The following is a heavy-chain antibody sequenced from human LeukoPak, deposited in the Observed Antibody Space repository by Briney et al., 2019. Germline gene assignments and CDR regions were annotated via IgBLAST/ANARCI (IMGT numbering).Heavy chain of an antibody. Sequence: ASVKVSCKASGYTFTNYYIHGVRQAPGQGLEWLGVINPSGGGTTYAQKFQGRLTMTRDTSTSTVYMELNSLRSDDTAVYYCARDLGIWGYFDCWGQETLVTVSS. CDR1: GYTFTNYY. CDR3: ARDLGIWGYFDC. V-gene: IGHV1-46*01. CDR2: INPSGGGT. D-gene: IGHD7-27*01. J-gene: IGHJ4*02.